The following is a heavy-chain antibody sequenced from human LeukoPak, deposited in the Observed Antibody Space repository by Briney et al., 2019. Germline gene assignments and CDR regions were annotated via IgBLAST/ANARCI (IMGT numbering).Heavy chain of an antibody. J-gene: IGHJ5*02. D-gene: IGHD3-3*01. Sequence: ASVKVSCKASGGTFSSYAISWVRQAPGQGLEWMGGTIPIFGTANYAQKFQGRVTITADESTSTAYMELSSLRSEDTAVYYCASTLFGVVRNWFDPWGQGTLVTVSS. CDR3: ASTLFGVVRNWFDP. CDR1: GGTFSSYA. CDR2: TIPIFGTA. V-gene: IGHV1-69*13.